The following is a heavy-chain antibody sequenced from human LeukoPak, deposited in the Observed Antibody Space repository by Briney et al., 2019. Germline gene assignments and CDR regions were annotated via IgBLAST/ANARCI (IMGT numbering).Heavy chain of an antibody. CDR2: IKPDGSEK. CDR3: VRGGTYWTVS. J-gene: IGHJ5*01. Sequence: GGSLRPSCAASGFVFSASSMSWVRKAPGKGLEWVATIKPDGSEKYHVDSVSGRFTISRDNTNDSLFLQMNSLRVDDTAVYYCVRGGTYWTVSWGQGTLVNVS. CDR1: GFVFSASS. V-gene: IGHV3-7*01.